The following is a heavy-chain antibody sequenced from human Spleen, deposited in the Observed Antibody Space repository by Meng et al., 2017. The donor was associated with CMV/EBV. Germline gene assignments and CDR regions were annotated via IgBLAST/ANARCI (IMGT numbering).Heavy chain of an antibody. CDR1: VSSNSAT. CDR2: TYYRSKWYN. J-gene: IGHJ5*02. D-gene: IGHD3-10*01. CDR3: ARYIARGAGRRWVDP. V-gene: IGHV6-1*01. Sequence: VSSNSATWNWIRQSPSRGLEWLGRTYYRSKWYNDYAISVKSRITINPDTSKNQFSLQLNSVTPEDTAVYYCARYIARGAGRRWVDPWGQGTLVTVSS.